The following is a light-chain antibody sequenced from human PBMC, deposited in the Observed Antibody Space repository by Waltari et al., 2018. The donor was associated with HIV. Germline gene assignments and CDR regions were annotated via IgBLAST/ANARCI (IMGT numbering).Light chain of an antibody. V-gene: IGKV4-1*01. J-gene: IGKJ4*01. CDR1: RSILSSSDNRNY. CDR2: WAS. Sequence: DIVMTQSPDSLPVSLGQRATINCTSSRSILSSSDNRNYLAWYQQKPRQPPRVLISWASTRESGVPDRFSGSGSGTDFALTISRLQAEDVAVYHCQQYLRSPPTFGGGTKVEIK. CDR3: QQYLRSPPT.